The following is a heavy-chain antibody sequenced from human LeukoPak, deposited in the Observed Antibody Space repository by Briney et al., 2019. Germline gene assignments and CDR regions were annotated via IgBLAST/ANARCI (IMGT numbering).Heavy chain of an antibody. CDR3: ARVPYYDSSGYYLSEILFDY. CDR2: ISSSSSTI. CDR1: GFTFSSYS. J-gene: IGHJ4*02. V-gene: IGHV3-48*01. Sequence: GGSLRLSCAASGFTFSSYSMNWVRQAPGKGLEWVSYISSSSSTIYYADSVKGRFTISRDNAKNSLYLQMNSLRAEDTAVYYCARVPYYDSSGYYLSEILFDYWGQGTLVTVSS. D-gene: IGHD3-22*01.